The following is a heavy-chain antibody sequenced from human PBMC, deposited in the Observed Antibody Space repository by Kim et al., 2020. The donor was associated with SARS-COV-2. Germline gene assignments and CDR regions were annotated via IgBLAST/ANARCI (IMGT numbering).Heavy chain of an antibody. J-gene: IGHJ5*02. CDR1: GGSFSGYY. V-gene: IGHV4-34*01. CDR2: INHSGST. D-gene: IGHD1-26*01. CDR3: ARGLDPLVGATP. Sequence: SETLSLTCAVYGGSFSGYYWSWIRQPPGKGLEWIGEINHSGSTNYNPSLKSRVTISVDTSKNQFSLKLSSVTAADTAVYYCARGLDPLVGATPWGQGTLVTVSS.